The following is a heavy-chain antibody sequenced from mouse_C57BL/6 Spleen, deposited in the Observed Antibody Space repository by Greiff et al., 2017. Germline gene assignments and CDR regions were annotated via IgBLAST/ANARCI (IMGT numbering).Heavy chain of an antibody. D-gene: IGHD1-1*01. CDR1: GYTFTSYW. Sequence: QVQLQQPGTELVKPGASVKLSCKASGYTFTSYWMHWVKQRPGQGLEWIGNINPSNGGTNYNEKFKSKATLTVDKSSSTAYMQLGSLTSEDAAVYYCGRWGGSSYDWYFDVWGTGTTVTVSS. CDR3: GRWGGSSYDWYFDV. J-gene: IGHJ1*03. V-gene: IGHV1-53*01. CDR2: INPSNGGT.